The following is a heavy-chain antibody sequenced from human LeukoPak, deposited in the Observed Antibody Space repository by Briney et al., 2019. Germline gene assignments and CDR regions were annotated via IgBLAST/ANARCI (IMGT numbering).Heavy chain of an antibody. CDR3: AKVSVTWIQLLIDY. Sequence: PGGSLRLSCAASGFTFSSYAMSWVRQAPGKGLEWVSAISGSGGSTYYADSVKGRFTISRDNSKNTLYLQMNSLRAEATAVYYCAKVSVTWIQLLIDYWGQGTLVTVSS. D-gene: IGHD5-18*01. CDR2: ISGSGGST. V-gene: IGHV3-23*01. CDR1: GFTFSSYA. J-gene: IGHJ4*02.